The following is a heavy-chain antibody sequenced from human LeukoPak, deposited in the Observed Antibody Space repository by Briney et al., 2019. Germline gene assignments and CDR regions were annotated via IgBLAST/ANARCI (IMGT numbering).Heavy chain of an antibody. CDR1: GFTFSSYG. CDR2: ISGSGGST. D-gene: IGHD3-22*01. Sequence: GGSLRPSCAASGFTFSSYGMSWVRQAPGKGLEWVSAISGSGGSTYYADSVKGRFTISRDNSKNTLYLQMNSRRAEDTAVYYCAKDDYYDTSGYRDWGQGTLVTVSS. CDR3: AKDDYYDTSGYRD. J-gene: IGHJ4*02. V-gene: IGHV3-23*01.